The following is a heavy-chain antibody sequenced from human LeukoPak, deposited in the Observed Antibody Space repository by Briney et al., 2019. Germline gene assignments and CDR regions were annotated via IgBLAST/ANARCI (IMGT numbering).Heavy chain of an antibody. CDR2: INWNGGST. Sequence: RSGGSLRLSCAASGFTFDDSVMSWVRQAPGKGPEWVSGINWNGGSTGYADSVKGRFTISRDNAKNSLYLQMSSLRAEDTALYYCARDWFTRLGELSPDRAFDYWGQGTLVTVSS. J-gene: IGHJ4*02. D-gene: IGHD3-16*02. V-gene: IGHV3-20*04. CDR3: ARDWFTRLGELSPDRAFDY. CDR1: GFTFDDSV.